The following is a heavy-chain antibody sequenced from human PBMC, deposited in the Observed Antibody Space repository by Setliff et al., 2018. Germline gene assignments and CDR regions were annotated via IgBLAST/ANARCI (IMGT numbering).Heavy chain of an antibody. Sequence: AGGSLRLSCAASGFVVSNNEMSWVRQAPGKGLEWVSVTYSNGATNYADSVKGRFIISRDNSKNTLYLQMNSLRGEDTALYYCRLWFGETSRDYWGQGTLVTVSS. CDR2: TYSNGAT. CDR1: GFVVSNNE. CDR3: RLWFGETSRDY. D-gene: IGHD3-10*01. V-gene: IGHV3-53*01. J-gene: IGHJ4*02.